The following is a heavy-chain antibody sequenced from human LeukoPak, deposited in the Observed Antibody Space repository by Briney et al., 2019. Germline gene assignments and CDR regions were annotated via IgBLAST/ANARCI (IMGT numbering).Heavy chain of an antibody. CDR2: ISGYNGNT. J-gene: IGHJ4*02. V-gene: IGHV1-18*01. CDR3: TRSVRNGHIDY. Sequence: GASVKVSCKASGYTFTSYGISWVRQAPGQGLEWMGWISGYNGNTNYAQKLQGRVTMTTDTSTSTAYMELRSLRSDDTAVYYCTRSVRNGHIDYWGQGTLVTVSS. CDR1: GYTFTSYG. D-gene: IGHD2-21*01.